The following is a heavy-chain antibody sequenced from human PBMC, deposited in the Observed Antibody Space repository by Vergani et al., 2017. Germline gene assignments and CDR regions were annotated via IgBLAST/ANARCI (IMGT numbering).Heavy chain of an antibody. Sequence: EVQLVQSGAEVKKLGESLKISCKGSGHSFTSHWIGWVRQMPGKGLEWMGIIYPGDSDTRYSSCFQGQVTISADKSISTAYLQWSSLKASDTAMYYCARHLCCYSESYYLDYWGQGTMVTVSS. CDR2: IYPGDSDT. J-gene: IGHJ4*02. D-gene: IGHD1-26*01. CDR3: ARHLCCYSESYYLDY. V-gene: IGHV5-51*01. CDR1: GHSFTSHW.